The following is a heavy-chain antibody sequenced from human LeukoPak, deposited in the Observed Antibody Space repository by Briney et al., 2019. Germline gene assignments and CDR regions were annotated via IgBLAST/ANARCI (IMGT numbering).Heavy chain of an antibody. CDR1: GYTFTSYG. CDR3: ARRQTYYYDSSGHNWFDP. V-gene: IGHV1-18*01. Sequence: GASVKVSCKASGYTFTSYGISWVRQAPGQGLEWMGWISAYNGNTNYAQKLQGRVTITADESTSTAYMELSSLRSEDTAVYYCARRQTYYYDSSGHNWFDPWGQGTLVTVSS. CDR2: ISAYNGNT. D-gene: IGHD3-22*01. J-gene: IGHJ5*02.